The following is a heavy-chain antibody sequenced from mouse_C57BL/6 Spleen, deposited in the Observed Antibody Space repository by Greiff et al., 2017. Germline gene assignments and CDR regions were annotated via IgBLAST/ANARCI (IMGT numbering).Heavy chain of an antibody. D-gene: IGHD2-4*01. Sequence: VQLQQSGAELVRPGTSVKVSCKASGYAFTNYLIEWVKQRPGQGLEWIGVINPGSGGTHYNEKFKGKATLTADKSSSTAYMQLSSLTSEGTAVYYCARSKNCDYDGPKFAYWGQGTLVTVSA. V-gene: IGHV1-54*01. CDR2: INPGSGGT. CDR3: ARSKNCDYDGPKFAY. J-gene: IGHJ3*01. CDR1: GYAFTNYL.